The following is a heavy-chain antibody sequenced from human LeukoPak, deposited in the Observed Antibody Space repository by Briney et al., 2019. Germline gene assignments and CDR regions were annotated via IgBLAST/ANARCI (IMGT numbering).Heavy chain of an antibody. CDR3: ARAILRYFDWFT. J-gene: IGHJ5*02. CDR2: IYYSGST. D-gene: IGHD3-9*01. V-gene: IGHV4-31*03. CDR1: GGSISSGGYY. Sequence: SETLSLTCTVSGGSISSGGYYWSWIRQHPGKGLEWIGYIYYSGSTYYNPSLKSRVTISVDTSKNQFSLRLSSVTAADTAVYYCARAILRYFDWFTWGQGTLVTVSS.